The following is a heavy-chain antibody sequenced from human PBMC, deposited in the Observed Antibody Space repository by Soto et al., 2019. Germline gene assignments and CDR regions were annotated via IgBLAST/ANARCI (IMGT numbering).Heavy chain of an antibody. Sequence: QPQLQESGPGLVKPSETLSLTCTVSGGSISSSRYYWGWIRQPPGKGLEWIGSIYYSGSTYYNPSLKSRVPISVDTSKNQCSLKLSSVTAADTAVYHCARHPDVARGGFDPWGQGTLVTVSS. D-gene: IGHD3-10*01. CDR1: GGSISSSRYY. CDR3: ARHPDVARGGFDP. CDR2: IYYSGST. V-gene: IGHV4-39*01. J-gene: IGHJ5*02.